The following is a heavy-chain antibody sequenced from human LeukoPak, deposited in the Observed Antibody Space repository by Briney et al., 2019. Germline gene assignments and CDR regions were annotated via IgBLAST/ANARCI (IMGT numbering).Heavy chain of an antibody. Sequence: ASVKVSCKASGGTFSSYAISWVRQAPGQGLEWMGGIIPIFGTANYAQKFQGRVTITADESTSTAYMELSSLRSEDTAVYYCARDESSSSWFSFDYWGQGTLVTVSS. D-gene: IGHD6-13*01. CDR2: IIPIFGTA. J-gene: IGHJ4*02. CDR3: ARDESSSSWFSFDY. V-gene: IGHV1-69*13. CDR1: GGTFSSYA.